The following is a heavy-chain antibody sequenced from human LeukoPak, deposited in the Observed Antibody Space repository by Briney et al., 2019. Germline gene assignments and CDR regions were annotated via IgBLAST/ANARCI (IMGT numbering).Heavy chain of an antibody. Sequence: PGGSLRLSCAASGFTFSGSAMHWVRQAPGKGLEWVSVIYSGGRTYYADSVKGRFTISRDNSKNTVYLQMNSLRAEDTAVYYCAKEGATTSFDYWGPGTLVTVSS. D-gene: IGHD1-26*01. CDR3: AKEGATTSFDY. V-gene: IGHV3-53*01. CDR1: GFTFSGSA. CDR2: IYSGGRT. J-gene: IGHJ4*02.